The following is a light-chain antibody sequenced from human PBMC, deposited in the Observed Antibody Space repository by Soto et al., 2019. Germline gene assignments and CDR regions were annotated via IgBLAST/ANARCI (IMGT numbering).Light chain of an antibody. J-gene: IGKJ1*01. CDR1: QSINGW. Sequence: QMTMTRSDERRVGEERRSSTCRSSQSINGWLAWYQQKPGKAPKLLIYDASSLESGVPSTFSGSGSGTQFTFTFSRLQPDDPATYYSKQYDSYSMTFGQGTKVDNK. V-gene: IGKV1-5*01. CDR3: KQYDSYSMT. CDR2: DAS.